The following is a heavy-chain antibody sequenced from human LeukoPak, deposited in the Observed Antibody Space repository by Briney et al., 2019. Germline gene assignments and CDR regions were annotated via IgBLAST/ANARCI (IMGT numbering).Heavy chain of an antibody. D-gene: IGHD4-17*01. CDR2: IYYSGST. J-gene: IGHJ3*02. CDR1: GGSISSSSYY. CDR3: AGATVTTGGGAFDI. Sequence: SETLSLNCTVSGGSISSSSYYWGWIRQPPGKGLEWIGSIYYSGSTYYNPSLKSRVTISVDTSKNQFSLKLSSVTAADTAVYYCAGATVTTGGGAFDIWGQGTMVTVSS. V-gene: IGHV4-39*01.